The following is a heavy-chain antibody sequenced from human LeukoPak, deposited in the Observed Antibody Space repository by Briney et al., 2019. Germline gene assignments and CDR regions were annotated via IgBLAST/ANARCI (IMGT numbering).Heavy chain of an antibody. J-gene: IGHJ4*02. CDR1: GGSISSSNYY. CDR2: IYYSGST. CDR3: ARPSSGLWSNPFDY. Sequence: SETLSLTCTVSGGSISSSNYYWGWIRQPPGKGLERIGSIYYSGSTYYNPSLKSRVTISVDTSKNQYSLKLSSVTAADTAVYYCARPSSGLWSNPFDYWGQGTLVTVSS. D-gene: IGHD5-18*01. V-gene: IGHV4-39*01.